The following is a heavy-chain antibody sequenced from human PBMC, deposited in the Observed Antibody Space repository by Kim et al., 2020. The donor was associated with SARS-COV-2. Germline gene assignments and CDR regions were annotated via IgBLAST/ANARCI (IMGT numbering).Heavy chain of an antibody. CDR1: GYTFTSYA. J-gene: IGHJ2*01. CDR3: ARAITMVRGVISTHWYFDL. CDR2: INAGNGNT. Sequence: ASVKVSCKASGYTFTSYAMHWVRQAPGQRLEWMGWINAGNGNTKYSQKFQGRVTITRDTSASTAYMELSSLRSEDTAVYYCARAITMVRGVISTHWYFDLWGRGTLVTVSS. D-gene: IGHD3-10*01. V-gene: IGHV1-3*01.